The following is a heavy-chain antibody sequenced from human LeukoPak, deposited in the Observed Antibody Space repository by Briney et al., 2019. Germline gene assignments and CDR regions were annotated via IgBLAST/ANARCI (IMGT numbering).Heavy chain of an antibody. V-gene: IGHV4-34*01. Sequence: PSETLSLTCAVYGGSFSGYYWSWIRQPPGKGLEWIGEINHSGSTNYNPSLKSRVTISVDTSKTQFSLKLSSVTASDTAVYYCARDSRVVLRYFDWLSAGYYFDYWGQGTLVTVSS. D-gene: IGHD3-9*01. CDR3: ARDSRVVLRYFDWLSAGYYFDY. CDR2: INHSGST. CDR1: GGSFSGYY. J-gene: IGHJ4*02.